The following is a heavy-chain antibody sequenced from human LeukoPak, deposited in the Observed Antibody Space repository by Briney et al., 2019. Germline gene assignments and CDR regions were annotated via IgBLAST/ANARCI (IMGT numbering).Heavy chain of an antibody. CDR2: IKQDGSET. CDR1: GFTFSSFW. V-gene: IGHV3-7*01. Sequence: GGSLRLSCAAYGFTFSSFWMSWVRQAPGKGREWVANIKQDGSETYYVDSVKGRFTISRDNAKNSLYLQMNSLRAEDTAVYYCARRTEDTAMVTDEPFDYWGQGTLVTVSS. J-gene: IGHJ4*02. D-gene: IGHD5-18*01. CDR3: ARRTEDTAMVTDEPFDY.